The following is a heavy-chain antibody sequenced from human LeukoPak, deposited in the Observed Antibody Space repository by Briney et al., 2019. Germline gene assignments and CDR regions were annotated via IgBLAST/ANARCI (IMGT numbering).Heavy chain of an antibody. Sequence: PSETLSLTCAVYGGSFSGYYWSWIRQPPGKGLEWIGEINRSGSTNYNPSLKSRVTISVDTSKNQFSLKLSSVTAADTAVYYCARGSGYCSSTSCSSPADYWGQGTLVTVSS. CDR3: ARGSGYCSSTSCSSPADY. J-gene: IGHJ4*02. CDR2: INRSGST. CDR1: GGSFSGYY. V-gene: IGHV4-34*01. D-gene: IGHD2-2*01.